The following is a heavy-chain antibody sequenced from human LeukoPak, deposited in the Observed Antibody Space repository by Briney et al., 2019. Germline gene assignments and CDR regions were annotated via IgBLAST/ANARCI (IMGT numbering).Heavy chain of an antibody. Sequence: PSETLSLTCTVPGGSISSGSYYWSWIRQPAGKGLEWIGRIYTSGSTNYNPSLKSRVTISVDTSKNQFSLKLSSVTAADTAVYYCARDLGSQSWGLYNWFDPWGQGTLVTVSS. D-gene: IGHD3-16*01. CDR2: IYTSGST. CDR1: GGSISSGSYY. V-gene: IGHV4-61*02. CDR3: ARDLGSQSWGLYNWFDP. J-gene: IGHJ5*02.